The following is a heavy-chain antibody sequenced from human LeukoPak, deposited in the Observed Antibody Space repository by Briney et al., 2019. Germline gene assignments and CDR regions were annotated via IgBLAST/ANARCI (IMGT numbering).Heavy chain of an antibody. Sequence: GSLRLSCEASGFTFGSHAMYWVRQAPGKGLEWVAGIFGSGGSPHYADSVKGRFTISRVNPRNTVYLQINSLRDDDTAAYYCGKTTVGYSSGQKPAWPVDFWGQGTLVTVSS. CDR2: IFGSGGSP. CDR3: GKTTVGYSSGQKPAWPVDF. CDR1: GFTFGSHA. J-gene: IGHJ4*02. V-gene: IGHV3-23*01. D-gene: IGHD5-18*01.